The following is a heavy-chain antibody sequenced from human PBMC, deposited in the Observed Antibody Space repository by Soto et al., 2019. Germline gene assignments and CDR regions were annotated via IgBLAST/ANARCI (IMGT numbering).Heavy chain of an antibody. CDR3: SRGTYYPQSSGLHADY. Sequence: GGSLRLSCETSGFSFNDYAMYWVRQAPGQGLEWVAIISSDGHHQFYLDNLRGRFTVSRDNSKNTLYLQMNSLRPEDTAVYYCSRGTYYPQSSGLHADYWGPGTVVTVSS. J-gene: IGHJ4*02. D-gene: IGHD3-22*01. CDR2: ISSDGHHQ. V-gene: IGHV3-30*03. CDR1: GFSFNDYA.